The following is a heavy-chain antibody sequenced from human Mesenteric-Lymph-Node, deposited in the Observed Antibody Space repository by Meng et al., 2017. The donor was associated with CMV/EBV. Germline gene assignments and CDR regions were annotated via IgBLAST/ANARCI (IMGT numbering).Heavy chain of an antibody. CDR2: IYSDGNT. Sequence: ETLSLTCAASGFTFSSYAMSWVRQAPGRGLEWVSVIYSDGNTYYTDSVKGRFTISRDNSKNTLYLQMNSLRGEDTAVYYCARWPSSSSGFDYWGQGTLVTVSS. V-gene: IGHV3-66*02. J-gene: IGHJ4*02. D-gene: IGHD6-6*01. CDR3: ARWPSSSSGFDY. CDR1: GFTFSSYA.